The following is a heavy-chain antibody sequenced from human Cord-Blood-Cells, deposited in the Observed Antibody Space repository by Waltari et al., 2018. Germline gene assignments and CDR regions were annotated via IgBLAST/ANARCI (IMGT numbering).Heavy chain of an antibody. V-gene: IGHV3-21*01. D-gene: IGHD7-27*01. J-gene: IGHJ4*02. Sequence: EVQLVESGGGMVKPGGSLRLSGAASGFTSSSYRMNGVRQAPGKGLEWVSSISSSSSYIYYADSVKGRFTISRDNAKNSLYLQMNSLRAEDTAVYYCARDFQTGDRGYWGQGTLVTVSS. CDR2: ISSSSSYI. CDR1: GFTSSSYR. CDR3: ARDFQTGDRGY.